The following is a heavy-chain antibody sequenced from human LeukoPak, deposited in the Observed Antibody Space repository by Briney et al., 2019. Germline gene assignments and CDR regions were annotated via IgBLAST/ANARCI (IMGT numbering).Heavy chain of an antibody. CDR3: ARHVRGRMTFDI. D-gene: IGHD3-10*02. J-gene: IGHJ3*02. Sequence: PSETLSLTCTVSGGSISSYYWSWIRQPPGKGLEWIGYIYTSGSTNYNPSLKSRVTISVDTSKNRFSLKLSSVTAADTAVYYCARHVRGRMTFDIWGQGTMVTVSS. V-gene: IGHV4-4*09. CDR1: GGSISSYY. CDR2: IYTSGST.